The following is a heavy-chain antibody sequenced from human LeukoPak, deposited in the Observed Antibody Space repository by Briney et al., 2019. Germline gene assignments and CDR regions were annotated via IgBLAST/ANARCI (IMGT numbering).Heavy chain of an antibody. V-gene: IGHV3-30*04. Sequence: GGSLRLSCAASGFTFSSYAMHWVRQAPGKGLEWVAVISYDGSNKYYADSVKGRFTISIDNAKNSLYLQMNSLRAEDTAVYYCARVAHYSGLYYYYYYMDVWGKGTTVTISS. CDR2: ISYDGSNK. D-gene: IGHD4-11*01. CDR1: GFTFSSYA. J-gene: IGHJ6*03. CDR3: ARVAHYSGLYYYYYYMDV.